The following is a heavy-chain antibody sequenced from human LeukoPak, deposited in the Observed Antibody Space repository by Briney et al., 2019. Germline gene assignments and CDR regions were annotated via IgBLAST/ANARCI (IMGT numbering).Heavy chain of an antibody. J-gene: IGHJ4*02. Sequence: GRSLRLSCAASGFTFSSYGMHWVRQAPGKGLEWVAVISYDGSNKYYADSVKGRFTISRDNSKNTLYLQMNSLRAEDTAVYYCAKLGCSSTSCYANFDYWGKGTLVTVSS. D-gene: IGHD2-2*01. CDR1: GFTFSSYG. CDR3: AKLGCSSTSCYANFDY. V-gene: IGHV3-30*18. CDR2: ISYDGSNK.